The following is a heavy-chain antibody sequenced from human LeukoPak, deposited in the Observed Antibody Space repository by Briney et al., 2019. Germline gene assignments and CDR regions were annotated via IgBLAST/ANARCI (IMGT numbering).Heavy chain of an antibody. V-gene: IGHV4-34*01. Sequence: SETLSLTCTVYGGSFSGYYWSWIRQPPGKGLEWIGETNHSGSTNYNPSLKSRVTISVDTSKNQFSLKLSSVTAADTAVYYCARVVLYDYVWGSYRSNWFDPWGQGTLVTVSS. CDR1: GGSFSGYY. D-gene: IGHD3-16*02. CDR3: ARVVLYDYVWGSYRSNWFDP. CDR2: TNHSGST. J-gene: IGHJ5*02.